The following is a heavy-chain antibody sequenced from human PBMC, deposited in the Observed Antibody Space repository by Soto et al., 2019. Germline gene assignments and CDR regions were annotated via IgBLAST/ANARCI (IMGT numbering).Heavy chain of an antibody. CDR2: ISAST. V-gene: IGHV3-23*01. CDR1: GFTVSSYA. J-gene: IGHJ4*02. Sequence: TGGSLRLSCAASGFTVSSYALNWVRQAPGKGLEWVSGISASTYYADSVKGRFTISRDTSKNTLYLQMNSLRAEDTAIYFCAIRMYSTRWYYLDYWGQGTLVPVSS. CDR3: AIRMYSTRWYYLDY. D-gene: IGHD6-13*01.